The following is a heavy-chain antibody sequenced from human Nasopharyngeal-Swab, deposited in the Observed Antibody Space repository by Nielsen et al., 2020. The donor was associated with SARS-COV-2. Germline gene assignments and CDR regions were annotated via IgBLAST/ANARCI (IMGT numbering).Heavy chain of an antibody. CDR1: GGSISSSSSY. CDR2: IYYSGST. V-gene: IGHV4-39*01. Sequence: SETLSLTCTVSGGSISSSSSYWGWIRQPPGKGLEWIGSIYYSGSTYYTPSLKSRVTISVDTSKNQFSLKLSSVTAADTAVYYCARTGVDSGYGSDYWGQGTLVTVSS. J-gene: IGHJ4*02. D-gene: IGHD5-12*01. CDR3: ARTGVDSGYGSDY.